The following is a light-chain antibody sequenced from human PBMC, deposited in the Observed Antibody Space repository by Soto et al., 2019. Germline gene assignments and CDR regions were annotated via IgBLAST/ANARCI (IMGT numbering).Light chain of an antibody. CDR2: GAS. V-gene: IGKV3-15*01. Sequence: EIVMTQSPDTLSVSPGERVTLSCRASQSVSSDLAWYQQKPGQAPRLLIYGASTRATDIAARFSGSGSGTDFSLTINRLEPEDSAVYFCQQSGSSPRTFGRGTKVEI. J-gene: IGKJ4*02. CDR1: QSVSSD. CDR3: QQSGSSPRT.